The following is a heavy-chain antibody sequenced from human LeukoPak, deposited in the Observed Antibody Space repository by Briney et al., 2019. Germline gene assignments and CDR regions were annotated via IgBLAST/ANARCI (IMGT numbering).Heavy chain of an antibody. Sequence: GGSLRLSCAASGFTFSSYAMSWVRQAPGKGLEWVSAISGSGGSTYYADSVKGRFTISRDNSKNTLYLQMNSLRAEDTAVYYCARTTLDGYNPSDGGFDYWGQATLVTVSS. V-gene: IGHV3-23*01. J-gene: IGHJ4*02. CDR3: ARTTLDGYNPSDGGFDY. CDR2: ISGSGGST. CDR1: GFTFSSYA. D-gene: IGHD5-24*01.